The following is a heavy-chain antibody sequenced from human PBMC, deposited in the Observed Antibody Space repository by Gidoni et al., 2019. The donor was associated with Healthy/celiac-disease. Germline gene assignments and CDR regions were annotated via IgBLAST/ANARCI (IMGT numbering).Heavy chain of an antibody. CDR3: ARAGPIVVVPAAIDYYGMDV. CDR1: GYTFTGYY. CDR2: INPNSGGT. D-gene: IGHD2-2*02. Sequence: QVQLVQSGAEVKKPGASVKVSCKASGYTFTGYYMHWVRQAPGQGLEWMGWINPNSGGTNYAQKFQGLVTMTRDTSISTAYMELSRLRSDDTAVYYCARAGPIVVVPAAIDYYGMDVWGQGTTVTVSS. J-gene: IGHJ6*02. V-gene: IGHV1-2*04.